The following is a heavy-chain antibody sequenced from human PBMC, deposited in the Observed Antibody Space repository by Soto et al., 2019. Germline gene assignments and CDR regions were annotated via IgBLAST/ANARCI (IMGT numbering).Heavy chain of an antibody. CDR3: ARAVEQSYYYYGMDV. CDR1: GGTFSSYG. Sequence: XVKKPGSSVKVSCKASGGTFSSYGISWVRQAPGQGLEWMGGIIPIFGTANYAQKFQGRVTITADESTSTAYRELSRLRSEDTAVYYCARAVEQSYYYYGMDVWGQGTTVTVSS. V-gene: IGHV1-69*01. J-gene: IGHJ6*02. CDR2: IIPIFGTA.